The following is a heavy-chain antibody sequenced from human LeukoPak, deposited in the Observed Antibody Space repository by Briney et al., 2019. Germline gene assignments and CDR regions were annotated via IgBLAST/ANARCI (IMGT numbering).Heavy chain of an antibody. D-gene: IGHD4-17*01. CDR2: ISYDGSNK. CDR3: ARSPYGDLPYYYYGMDV. Sequence: PGGSLRLSCAASGFTFSSYAMHWVRQAPGKGLEWVAVISYDGSNKYYADSVKGRFTISRDNSKNTLYLQMNSLRAEDTAVYYCARSPYGDLPYYYYGMDVWGQGTTVTVSS. CDR1: GFTFSSYA. J-gene: IGHJ6*02. V-gene: IGHV3-30-3*01.